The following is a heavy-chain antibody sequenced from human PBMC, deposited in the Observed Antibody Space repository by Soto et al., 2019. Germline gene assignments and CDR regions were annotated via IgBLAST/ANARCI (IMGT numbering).Heavy chain of an antibody. D-gene: IGHD1-26*01. Sequence: VQLVESGGGLVQPGGTLRLSCAASGFTFSDHYLDWVSQAPGKGLEWVGRSRNKANSYSTEYAASVKGRFTISRDESKVALDRQINSLKTEDTAVYYCARFSGSYTRGLDYWCQGTLVTVSS. CDR1: GFTFSDHY. J-gene: IGHJ4*02. CDR2: SRNKANSYST. CDR3: ARFSGSYTRGLDY. V-gene: IGHV3-72*01.